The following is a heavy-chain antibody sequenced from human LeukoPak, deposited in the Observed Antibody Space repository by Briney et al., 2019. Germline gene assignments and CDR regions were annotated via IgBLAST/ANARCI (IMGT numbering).Heavy chain of an antibody. D-gene: IGHD3-22*01. J-gene: IGHJ4*02. CDR2: IYNSEST. CDR3: ASGEPRYSSRIVVGDN. CDR1: GGSISSRSYY. V-gene: IGHV4-39*07. Sequence: SETLSLTCTVSGGSISSRSYYWGWIRQPPGKGPEWIGSIYNSESTYYNPSLKSRVTISVDTSKNQLSLKVSSVTAADTAVYYCASGEPRYSSRIVVGDNWGQGTLVTVSS.